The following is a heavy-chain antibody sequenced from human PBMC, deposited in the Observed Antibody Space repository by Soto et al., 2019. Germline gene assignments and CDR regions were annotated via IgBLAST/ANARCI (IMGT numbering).Heavy chain of an antibody. CDR3: AYDSSGYLDY. D-gene: IGHD3-22*01. V-gene: IGHV1-3*01. J-gene: IGHJ4*02. CDR2: INVGNGNT. Sequence: RASVKVSCKASGYTFTTYAMHWVRQAPGQRLEWMGWINVGNGNTKYSQKFQGRVTITRDTSASTAHMELSSLRSEDTAAYYCAYDSSGYLDYWGQGTLVTVSS. CDR1: GYTFTTYA.